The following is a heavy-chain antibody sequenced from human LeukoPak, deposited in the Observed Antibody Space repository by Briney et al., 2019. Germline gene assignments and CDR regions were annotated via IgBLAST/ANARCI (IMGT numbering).Heavy chain of an antibody. V-gene: IGHV3-48*04. CDR2: IPSSGGTI. CDR3: AREICRAPNGCWFDP. J-gene: IGHJ5*02. D-gene: IGHD1-1*01. Sequence: GGSLRLSCAASGFTSKFPFSYYGMQWVRQAPGKGLEWVSIIPSSGGTIYYADSLKGRFTISRDNAKNSLYLQMNSLRGEDTAVYFCAREICRAPNGCWFDPWGQGTLVTVSS. CDR1: GFTSKFPFSYYG.